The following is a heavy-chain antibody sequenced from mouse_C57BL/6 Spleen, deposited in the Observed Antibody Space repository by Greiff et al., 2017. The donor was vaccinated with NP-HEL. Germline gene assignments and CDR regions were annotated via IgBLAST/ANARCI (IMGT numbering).Heavy chain of an antibody. CDR3: ARRTDYHYAMDY. CDR1: GFSLSTSGMG. D-gene: IGHD2-4*01. Sequence: QVTLKESGPGILQSSQTLSLTCSFSGFSLSTSGMGVSWIRQPSGKGLEWLAHIYWDDDKRYNPSLKSRLTISKDTSRNQVFLKITSVDTADTATYYCARRTDYHYAMDYWGQGTSVTVSS. J-gene: IGHJ4*01. CDR2: IYWDDDK. V-gene: IGHV8-12*01.